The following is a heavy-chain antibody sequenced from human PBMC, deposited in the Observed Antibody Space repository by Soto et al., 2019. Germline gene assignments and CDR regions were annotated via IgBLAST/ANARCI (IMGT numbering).Heavy chain of an antibody. D-gene: IGHD2-15*01. CDR2: ISSSSSYI. CDR3: ARGLHCSGGSCVFDY. V-gene: IGHV3-21*01. J-gene: IGHJ4*02. CDR1: GFTFSSYS. Sequence: EVQLVESGGGLVKPGGSLRLSCAASGFTFSSYSMNWVRQAPGKGLEWVSSISSSSSYIYYADSVKGRFTISRDNANNSLYLQMNSLRAEDTAVYYCARGLHCSGGSCVFDYWGQGTLVTVSS.